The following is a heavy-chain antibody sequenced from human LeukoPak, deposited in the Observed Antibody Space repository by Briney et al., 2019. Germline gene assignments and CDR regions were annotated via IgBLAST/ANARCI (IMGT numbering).Heavy chain of an antibody. CDR2: IRYDGSEK. CDR1: GFTFSSYG. CDR3: ARVEWSLYAFDI. Sequence: PGGSLRLSCAASGFTFSSYGMHWVRQAPGKGLEWVAFIRYDGSEKYNADSVKGRFTISRDNAKNTLYLQMNSLRAEDTAVYYCARVEWSLYAFDIWGQGTMVTVSS. D-gene: IGHD3-3*01. V-gene: IGHV3-30*02. J-gene: IGHJ3*02.